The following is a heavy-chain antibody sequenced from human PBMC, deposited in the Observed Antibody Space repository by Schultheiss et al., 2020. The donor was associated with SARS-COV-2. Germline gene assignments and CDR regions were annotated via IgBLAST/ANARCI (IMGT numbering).Heavy chain of an antibody. D-gene: IGHD2-2*01. V-gene: IGHV1-2*02. CDR1: GYTLTELS. Sequence: ASVKVSCKVSGYTLTELSMHWVRQAPGQGLEWMGWINPNSGGTNYAQKFQGRVTMTRDTSISTAYMELRSLRSDDTAVYYCARDGGVGCSSTSCHPFDPWGQGTLVTVSS. CDR3: ARDGGVGCSSTSCHPFDP. J-gene: IGHJ5*02. CDR2: INPNSGGT.